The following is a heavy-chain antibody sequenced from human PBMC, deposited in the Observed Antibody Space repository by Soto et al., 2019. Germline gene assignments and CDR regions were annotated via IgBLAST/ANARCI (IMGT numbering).Heavy chain of an antibody. J-gene: IGHJ4*02. V-gene: IGHV1-3*01. CDR2: INAGNGNT. Sequence: GASVKVSCKASGYTFTSYAMHWVRQAPGQRLEWMGWINAGNGNTKYSQKFQGRVTMTRNTSISTAYMELSSLRSEDTAVYYCTRVATGGSLDYWGQGTLVTVSS. D-gene: IGHD3-16*01. CDR3: TRVATGGSLDY. CDR1: GYTFTSYA.